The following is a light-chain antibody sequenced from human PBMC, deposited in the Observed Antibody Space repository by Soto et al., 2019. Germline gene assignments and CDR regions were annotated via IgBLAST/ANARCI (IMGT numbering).Light chain of an antibody. CDR2: KAS. CDR3: QQYSKYPWT. V-gene: IGKV1-5*03. Sequence: DIQMTQSPSTLSASVGDRVTITCRASQSIDRWLAWYQQSPGKAPKLLMYKASLLQSGIPPRFSGSGSGTEFTLTISSLQHDDAASYYCQQYSKYPWTFGQGTKVEI. J-gene: IGKJ1*01. CDR1: QSIDRW.